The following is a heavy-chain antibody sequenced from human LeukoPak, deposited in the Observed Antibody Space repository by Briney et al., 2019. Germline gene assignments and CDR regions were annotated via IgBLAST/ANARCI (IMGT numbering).Heavy chain of an antibody. CDR3: ATDLLAAAGHFQH. J-gene: IGHJ1*01. CDR1: GYTLTELS. V-gene: IGHV1-24*01. CDR2: FNPEDGET. D-gene: IGHD6-13*01. Sequence: ASVKVSCKVSGYTLTELSMHWVRQAPGKGLEWVGGFNPEDGETIYAQKFQGRVTMTEDTSTDTAYMELSSLRSEDTAVYYCATDLLAAAGHFQHWGQGTLVTVSS.